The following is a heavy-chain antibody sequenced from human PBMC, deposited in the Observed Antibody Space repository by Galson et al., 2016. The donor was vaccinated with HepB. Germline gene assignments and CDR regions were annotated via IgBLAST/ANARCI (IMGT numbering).Heavy chain of an antibody. D-gene: IGHD6-19*01. Sequence: ETLSLTCTVSDGSISSSSFSWGWVRQPPGKGLEWIGYIYYTGSTNYNPSLKSRVTISVDTSKNQFSLKLSSVTAADTAVYYCARRIAVAGNDYWGQGTLVTVSS. CDR2: IYYTGST. J-gene: IGHJ4*02. CDR1: DGSISSSSFS. CDR3: ARRIAVAGNDY. V-gene: IGHV4-61*05.